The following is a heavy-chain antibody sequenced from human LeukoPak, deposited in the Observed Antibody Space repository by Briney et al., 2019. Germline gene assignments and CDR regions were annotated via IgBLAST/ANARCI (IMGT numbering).Heavy chain of an antibody. CDR3: ARDGYYGSGSQTYYYYYYGMDV. Sequence: GGSLRLSCAASGLTFSSYGMHWVRQAPGKGLEWVAVIWYDGSNKYYADSVKGRFTISRENSKNSLYLQMNRLRAEDTAVYYCARDGYYGSGSQTYYYYYYGMDVWGKGTTVTVSS. D-gene: IGHD3-10*01. J-gene: IGHJ6*04. V-gene: IGHV3-33*01. CDR2: IWYDGSNK. CDR1: GLTFSSYG.